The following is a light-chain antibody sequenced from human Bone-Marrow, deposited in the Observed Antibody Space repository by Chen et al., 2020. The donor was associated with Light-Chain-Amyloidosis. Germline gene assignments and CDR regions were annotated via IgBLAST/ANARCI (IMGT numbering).Light chain of an antibody. CDR1: DLPTKY. J-gene: IGLJ2*01. CDR2: RDT. Sequence: YELTQPPSVSVSPGQTARITCSGDDLPTKYAYWYQQKPGQAPVLVIHRDTERPSGISERFSGSSSGTPATLTISGVQAEDEADYHCQSADSSGTYEVIFGGGTKLTVL. CDR3: QSADSSGTYEVI. V-gene: IGLV3-25*03.